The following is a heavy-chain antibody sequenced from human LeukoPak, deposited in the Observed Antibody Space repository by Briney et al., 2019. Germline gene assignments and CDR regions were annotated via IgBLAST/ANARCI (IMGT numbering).Heavy chain of an antibody. V-gene: IGHV4-34*01. CDR2: INHNGST. J-gene: IGHJ6*04. Sequence: SETLSLTCAVYGGSFSGYYWSWIRQPPGKGLEWIGEINHNGSTNYNPSLKSRVTISVDTSKNQFSLYLRSVTAADSAVYYCARGISSRNVFHNDVWGKGTTVTVSS. D-gene: IGHD1-1*01. CDR3: ARGISSRNVFHNDV. CDR1: GGSFSGYY.